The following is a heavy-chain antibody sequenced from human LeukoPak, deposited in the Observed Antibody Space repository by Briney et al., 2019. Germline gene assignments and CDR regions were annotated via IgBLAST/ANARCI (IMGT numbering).Heavy chain of an antibody. CDR2: IKHSGST. Sequence: TASETLSLTCAVYGGSFSGYYWSWIRQPPGKGLEWIGEIKHSGSTNYNPSLKSRVTISVDTSKNQFSLKLSSVTAADTAVYYCARGRSMDVWGKGTTVTASS. J-gene: IGHJ6*03. V-gene: IGHV4-34*01. CDR3: ARGRSMDV. CDR1: GGSFSGYY.